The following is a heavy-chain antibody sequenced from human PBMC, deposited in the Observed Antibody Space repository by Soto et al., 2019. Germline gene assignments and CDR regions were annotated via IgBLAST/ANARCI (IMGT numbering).Heavy chain of an antibody. CDR2: IYYSGST. CDR3: AGQYSFGSYGMDV. CDR1: GGSISSYY. D-gene: IGHD5-18*01. Sequence: QVQLQESGPGLVKPSETLSLTYTVSGGSISSYYWSWIRQPPVKGLEWIGYIYYSGSTNYNPSLKSRVTISVDTSKNQFSLKLSSVTAADTAVYYCAGQYSFGSYGMDVWGQGTTVTVSS. J-gene: IGHJ6*02. V-gene: IGHV4-59*08.